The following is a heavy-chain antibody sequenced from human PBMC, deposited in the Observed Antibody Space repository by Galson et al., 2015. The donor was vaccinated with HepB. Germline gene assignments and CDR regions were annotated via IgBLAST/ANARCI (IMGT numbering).Heavy chain of an antibody. J-gene: IGHJ5*02. D-gene: IGHD1-7*01. CDR2: VIPIFGTA. Sequence: SVKVSCKASGGTFSNYAINWVRQAPGQGLEWVGGVIPIFGTANYARKYQGRVTITADKSTSTAYMDLTGLTSDDTAVYYCARDRSGVTGTTAWFDPWGQGTLVTVSS. CDR1: GGTFSNYA. V-gene: IGHV1-69*06. CDR3: ARDRSGVTGTTAWFDP.